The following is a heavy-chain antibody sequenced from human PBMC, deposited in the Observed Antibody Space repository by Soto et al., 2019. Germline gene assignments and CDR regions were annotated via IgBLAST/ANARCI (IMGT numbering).Heavy chain of an antibody. D-gene: IGHD4-17*01. Sequence: PGESLKISCKGSGYSFTSYWIGWVRQMPGKGLECMGIIYPGDSDTRYSPSFQGQVIISADKSITTAYLQWSSLKASDTAMYYCAKDLDYGGNSDLFAPWGQGTLVTVSS. V-gene: IGHV5-51*01. CDR3: AKDLDYGGNSDLFAP. J-gene: IGHJ5*02. CDR1: GYSFTSYW. CDR2: IYPGDSDT.